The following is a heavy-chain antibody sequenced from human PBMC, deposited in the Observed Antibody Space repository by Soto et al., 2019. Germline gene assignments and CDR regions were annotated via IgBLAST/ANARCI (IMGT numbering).Heavy chain of an antibody. CDR1: GFTFSSYA. J-gene: IGHJ6*02. D-gene: IGHD2-2*01. V-gene: IGHV3-30-3*01. Sequence: GGSLRLSCAASGFTFSSYAMHWVRQAPGKGLEWVAVISYDGSNKYYADSVKGRFTISRDNSKNTLYLQMNSLSAEDTAVYYCARDGIVVVPAAMTDFYYYGMDVWGQGTTVTVSS. CDR3: ARDGIVVVPAAMTDFYYYGMDV. CDR2: ISYDGSNK.